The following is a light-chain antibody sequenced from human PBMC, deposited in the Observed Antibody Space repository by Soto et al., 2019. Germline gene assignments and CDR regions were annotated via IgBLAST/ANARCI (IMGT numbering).Light chain of an antibody. CDR1: SSDVGGYNY. V-gene: IGLV2-8*01. CDR2: EVS. J-gene: IGLJ3*02. Sequence: QAVVTQPPSASGSPGQSVTISCTGTSSDVGGYNYVSWYQQHPGKAPKLMIYEVSKRPSGVPDRFSGSKSGNTASLTVSGLQAEDEADYYCSSYEGSNNLVFGGGTKLTVL. CDR3: SSYEGSNNLV.